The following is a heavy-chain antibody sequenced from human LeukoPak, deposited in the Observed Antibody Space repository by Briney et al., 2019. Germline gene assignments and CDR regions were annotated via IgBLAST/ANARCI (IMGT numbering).Heavy chain of an antibody. J-gene: IGHJ4*02. CDR2: IYSGGST. D-gene: IGHD3-22*01. CDR1: GFTVSSNY. CDR3: ARPHYDSSGYLFDY. V-gene: IGHV3-66*04. Sequence: GGSLRLSCAASGFTVSSNYMSWVRQAPGKGLEWASVIYSGGSTYYADSVKGRFTISRDNSKNTLYLQMNSLRAEDTAVYYCARPHYDSSGYLFDYWGQGTLVTVSS.